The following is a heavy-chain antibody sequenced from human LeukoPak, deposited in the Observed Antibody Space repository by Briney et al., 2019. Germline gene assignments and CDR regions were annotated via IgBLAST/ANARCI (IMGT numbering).Heavy chain of an antibody. J-gene: IGHJ4*02. CDR2: ISYDGSNK. D-gene: IGHD3-22*01. CDR3: AKAGPGYYDSSGYLSY. V-gene: IGHV3-30*18. CDR1: GFTFSSYG. Sequence: PGRSLRLSCAAPGFTFSSYGMHWVRQAPGKGLEWVAVISYDGSNKYYADSVKGRFTISRDNSKNTLYLQMNSLRAEDTAVYYCAKAGPGYYDSSGYLSYWGQGTLVTVSS.